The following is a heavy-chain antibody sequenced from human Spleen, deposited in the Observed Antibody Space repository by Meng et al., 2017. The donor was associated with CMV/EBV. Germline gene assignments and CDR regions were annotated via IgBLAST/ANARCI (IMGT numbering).Heavy chain of an antibody. J-gene: IGHJ4*01. D-gene: IGHD4-11*01. CDR3: AKDSYSKGDY. V-gene: IGHV3-7*01. CDR2: IKQDGSEK. CDR1: GFTFSSYE. Sequence: GGSLRLSCAASGFTFSSYEMNWVRQAPGKGLEWVANIKQDGSEKNYVDSVKGRFTISRDNAKNSLHLQMNSLRGEDTAMYYCAKDSYSKGDYWGHGTLVTVSS.